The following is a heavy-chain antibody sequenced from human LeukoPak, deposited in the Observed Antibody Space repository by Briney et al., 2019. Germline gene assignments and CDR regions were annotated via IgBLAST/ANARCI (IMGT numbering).Heavy chain of an antibody. CDR2: IYYSGST. D-gene: IGHD2-2*01. CDR1: GGSISSGDYY. Sequence: SETLSLTCTVSGGSISSGDYYWSWIRQPPGKGLEWIGYIYYSGSTYYNPSLKSRVTISVDTSKNQFSLKLSSVTAADTAVYYCATIRPAAVGRNWFDPWSQGTLVTVS. J-gene: IGHJ5*02. CDR3: ATIRPAAVGRNWFDP. V-gene: IGHV4-30-4*08.